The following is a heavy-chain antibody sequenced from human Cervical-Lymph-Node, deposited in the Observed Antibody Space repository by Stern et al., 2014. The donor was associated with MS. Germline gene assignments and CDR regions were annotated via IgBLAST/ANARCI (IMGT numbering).Heavy chain of an antibody. CDR1: GFSFTTHY. CDR2: IQPNTGTT. D-gene: IGHD1-1*01. V-gene: IGHV1-46*03. Sequence: QLVQSGAEVKKPGASVNVSCEASGFSFTTHYMHWIRQAPGEGLEWVGMIQPNTGTTSYARQFQGRVIITRDTSTSTIYMELTGLRSEDTALYFCTRVQRERRALDPFDPWGQGTLVTVSS. CDR3: TRVQRERRALDPFDP. J-gene: IGHJ5*02.